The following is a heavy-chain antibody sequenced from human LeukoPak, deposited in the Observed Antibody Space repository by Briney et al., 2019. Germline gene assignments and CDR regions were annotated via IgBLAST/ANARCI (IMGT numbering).Heavy chain of an antibody. D-gene: IGHD3-10*01. CDR1: GYTFTGYY. CDR3: ATADTTYGSGSYFTFDY. CDR2: ISPNSGGT. J-gene: IGHJ4*02. Sequence: ASVKVSCKASGYTFTGYYMHWVRQAPGQGLEWMGWISPNSGGTNYAQKFQGWVTMTRDTSISTAYMELSRLRSDDTAVYYCATADTTYGSGSYFTFDYWGQGTLVTVSS. V-gene: IGHV1-2*04.